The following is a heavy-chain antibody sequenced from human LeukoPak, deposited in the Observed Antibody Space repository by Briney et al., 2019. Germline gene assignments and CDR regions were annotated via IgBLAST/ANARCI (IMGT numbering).Heavy chain of an antibody. CDR2: IYYSGST. CDR3: ARRSIAAAGNGFDP. CDR1: GGSISSSSYY. D-gene: IGHD6-13*01. J-gene: IGHJ5*02. Sequence: SETLSLTCTVSGGSISSSSYYWGWIRQPPGKGLEWIGSIYYSGSTYYNPSLKSRVTISVDTSKNQFSLKLGSVTAADTAVYYCARRSIAAAGNGFDPWGQGTLVTVSS. V-gene: IGHV4-39*01.